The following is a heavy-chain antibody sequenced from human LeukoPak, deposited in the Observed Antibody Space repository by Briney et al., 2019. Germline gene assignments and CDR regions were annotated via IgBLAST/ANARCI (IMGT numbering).Heavy chain of an antibody. CDR2: IYYSGST. J-gene: IGHJ4*02. D-gene: IGHD5-18*01. CDR1: GGSISSGGYY. CDR3: ARGSFPSVDTAFDY. Sequence: SQTLSLTCTVSGGSISSGGYYWSWIRQHPGKGLEWIGYIYYSGSTYYNPSLKSRVTISVDRSKNQFSLKLSSVTAADTAVYYCARGSFPSVDTAFDYWGQGTLVTVSS. V-gene: IGHV4-31*03.